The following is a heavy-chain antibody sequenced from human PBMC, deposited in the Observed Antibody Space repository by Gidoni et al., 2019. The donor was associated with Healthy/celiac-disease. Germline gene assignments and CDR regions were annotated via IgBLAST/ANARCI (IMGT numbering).Heavy chain of an antibody. CDR3: ARGFPIIAAAGSLGWFDP. CDR2: ISSSGSTI. D-gene: IGHD6-13*01. V-gene: IGHV3-48*03. CDR1: GFTFSRYD. Sequence: EVQLVESGGGLVQPGGSLRLSCAASGFTFSRYDMNWVRQTPGKGLEWVAYISSSGSTIYYADSVKGRFTISRDNAKNSLYLQMNSLRAEDTAVYYCARGFPIIAAAGSLGWFDPWGQGTLVTVSS. J-gene: IGHJ5*02.